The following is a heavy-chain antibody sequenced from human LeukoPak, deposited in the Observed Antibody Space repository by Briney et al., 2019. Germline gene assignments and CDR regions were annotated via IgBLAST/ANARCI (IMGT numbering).Heavy chain of an antibody. J-gene: IGHJ4*02. Sequence: GGSLRLSCAASGFTFSSYWVSWVRQAPGKGLEWVANIKQDGSEKYYVDSVKGRFTISRDNAKNSLYLQMNSLRAEDTAVYYCARDQIAAAEEFDYWGQGTLVTVSS. CDR3: ARDQIAAAEEFDY. CDR1: GFTFSSYW. D-gene: IGHD6-13*01. CDR2: IKQDGSEK. V-gene: IGHV3-7*01.